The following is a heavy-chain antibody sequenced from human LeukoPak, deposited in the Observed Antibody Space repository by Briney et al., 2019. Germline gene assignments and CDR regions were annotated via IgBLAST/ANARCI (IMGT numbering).Heavy chain of an antibody. D-gene: IGHD3-22*01. J-gene: IGHJ3*02. CDR1: GGSISSYY. Sequence: SETLSLTCTVSGGSISSYYWSWIRQPPGKGLEWIGYIYYSGSTNYNPSLKSRVIISVDTSKNQFSLKLSSVTAADTAVYYCARGAYYYDSSGLNHEAFDIWGQGTMVTVSS. V-gene: IGHV4-59*08. CDR2: IYYSGST. CDR3: ARGAYYYDSSGLNHEAFDI.